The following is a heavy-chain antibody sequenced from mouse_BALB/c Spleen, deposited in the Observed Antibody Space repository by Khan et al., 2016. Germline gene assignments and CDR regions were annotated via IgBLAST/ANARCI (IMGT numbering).Heavy chain of an antibody. CDR2: ISTGGDI. J-gene: IGHJ4*01. CDR3: ASCDSDRGDYYSRDY. CDR1: GFTFSSYV. Sequence: EVELVESGGGLVKPGGSLKLSCAASGFTFSSYVMSWVRQTPEKRLEWVASISTGGDIYYPDSVMCRVSIPSDNARNILYLQVASLRSEDTDKYYCASCDSDRGDYYSRDYWGQGTSVTVSS. V-gene: IGHV5-6-5*01. D-gene: IGHD2-12*01.